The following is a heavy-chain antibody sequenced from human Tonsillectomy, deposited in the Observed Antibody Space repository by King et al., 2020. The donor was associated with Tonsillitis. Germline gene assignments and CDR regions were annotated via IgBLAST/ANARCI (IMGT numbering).Heavy chain of an antibody. V-gene: IGHV1-2*02. D-gene: IGHD2-2*01. CDR2: INPNSGGT. CDR3: AHCSSTSCYSFWADAFDI. J-gene: IGHJ3*02. CDR1: GYTFTGYY. Sequence: EQLVQSGAEVKKPGASVKVSCKASGYTFTGYYMHWVRQAPGQGLEWMGWINPNSGGTNYAQKFQGRVTMTRDPSISTAYMELSRLRSDDTAVYYCAHCSSTSCYSFWADAFDIWGQGTMVTVSS.